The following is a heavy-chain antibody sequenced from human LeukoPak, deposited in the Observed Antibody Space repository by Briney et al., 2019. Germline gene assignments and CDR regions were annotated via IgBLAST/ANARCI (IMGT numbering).Heavy chain of an antibody. Sequence: ASVKVSCKASGYTFTTYYMHWVRQAPGQGLEWMGWINPNSGGTNYAQKFQARVTMTRDTSISTAYMELTRLRSDDTAVYYCAREERYFDSSGYYFQHWGQGTLVTVSS. CDR2: INPNSGGT. J-gene: IGHJ1*01. V-gene: IGHV1-2*02. D-gene: IGHD3-22*01. CDR3: AREERYFDSSGYYFQH. CDR1: GYTFTTYY.